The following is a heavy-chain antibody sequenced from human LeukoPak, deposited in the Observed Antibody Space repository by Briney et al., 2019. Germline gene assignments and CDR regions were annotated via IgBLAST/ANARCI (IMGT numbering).Heavy chain of an antibody. CDR2: ISSSSSTI. V-gene: IGHV3-48*02. J-gene: IGHJ5*02. CDR3: AREAYYDFWSGSYNWFDP. D-gene: IGHD3-3*01. Sequence: GGSLRLSWAAARFTFSSYSMKWVRQAPGKGREWVSYISSSSSTIYYADSVKGQFTIYRDNAKNSLYLQMNSLRDEDTAVYYCAREAYYDFWSGSYNWFDPWGQGTLVTVSS. CDR1: RFTFSSYS.